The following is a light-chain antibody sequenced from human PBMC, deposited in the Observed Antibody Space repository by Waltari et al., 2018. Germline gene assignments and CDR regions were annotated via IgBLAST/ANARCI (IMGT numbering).Light chain of an antibody. CDR1: QSVRSW. V-gene: IGKV1-5*03. Sequence: ITCRASQSVRSWLAWYQQKPGKAPDLLIYKTSSLESWVPSRFSGSGSETEFTLTISTLQPDDFATYYCQQYYSSPTFGQGTKVDIK. CDR2: KTS. CDR3: QQYYSSPT. J-gene: IGKJ1*01.